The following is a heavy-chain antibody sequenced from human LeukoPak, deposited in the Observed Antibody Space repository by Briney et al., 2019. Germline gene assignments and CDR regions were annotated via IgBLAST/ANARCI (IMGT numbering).Heavy chain of an antibody. Sequence: GGSLRLSCAASGFTFSSYAMHWVRQAPGKGLEWVAVISYDGSNKYYADSVKGRFTISRDNSKNTLYLQMNSLRAEDTAVYYCARVVDTAMANSLRVQPPYFDYWGQGTLVTVSS. J-gene: IGHJ4*02. CDR3: ARVVDTAMANSLRVQPPYFDY. CDR1: GFTFSSYA. V-gene: IGHV3-30-3*01. CDR2: ISYDGSNK. D-gene: IGHD5-18*01.